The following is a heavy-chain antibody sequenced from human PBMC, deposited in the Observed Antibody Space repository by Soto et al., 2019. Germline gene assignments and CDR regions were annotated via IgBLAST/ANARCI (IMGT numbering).Heavy chain of an antibody. J-gene: IGHJ4*02. CDR2: TFYRSNWYS. D-gene: IGHD3-16*01. Sequence: SQTLSLTCAISGDSVSSNTAAWNWVRQSPSRGLEWLGRTFYRSNWYSDYALSVQSRITINADTSRNQFSLQLKSVTPEDTAVYYCAVAENKNGVGDFDSWGEGTLVTVSS. V-gene: IGHV6-1*01. CDR3: AVAENKNGVGDFDS. CDR1: GDSVSSNTAA.